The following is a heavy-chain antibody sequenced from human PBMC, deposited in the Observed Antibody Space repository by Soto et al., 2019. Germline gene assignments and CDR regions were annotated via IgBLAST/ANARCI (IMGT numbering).Heavy chain of an antibody. V-gene: IGHV4-39*02. D-gene: IGHD3-22*01. CDR3: ARDSGDSSGYYPDNWFDP. CDR1: GGSISSSSYY. J-gene: IGHJ5*02. CDR2: IYYSGST. Sequence: SETLSLTCTVSGGSISSSSYYWGWIRQPPGKGLEWIGSIYYSGSTYYNPSLKSRVTISVDTSKNQFSLKLSSVTAADTAVYYCARDSGDSSGYYPDNWFDPWGQGTLVTVSS.